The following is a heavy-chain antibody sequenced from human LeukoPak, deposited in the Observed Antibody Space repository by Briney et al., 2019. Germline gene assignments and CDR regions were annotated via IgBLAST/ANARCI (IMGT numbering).Heavy chain of an antibody. D-gene: IGHD3-16*01. J-gene: IGHJ4*02. CDR3: ARGRGGGIMLLYDH. Sequence: GASVKVSCKASGYTFTDRYMHWVRQAPGQGLEWMGWIGPKDGDTKYAQTFQGRVTMTRDTSISAVYMDLSDLGPDDTAVYYCARGRGGGIMLLYDHWGQGTLVTVSS. CDR1: GYTFTDRY. CDR2: IGPKDGDT. V-gene: IGHV1-2*02.